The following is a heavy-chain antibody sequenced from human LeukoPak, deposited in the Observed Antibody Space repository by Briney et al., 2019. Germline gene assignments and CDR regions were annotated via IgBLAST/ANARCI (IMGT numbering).Heavy chain of an antibody. CDR3: ARGQERFLEWLLPRYYYYGMDV. CDR2: MNPNSGNT. V-gene: IGHV1-8*01. CDR1: GYTFTSYD. Sequence: GASVKVSCKASGYTFTSYDINWVRQATGQGLEWMGWMNPNSGNTGYAQKFQGRVTMTRNTSISTAYMELSSLRSEDTAVYYCARGQERFLEWLLPRYYYYGMDVWGQGTTVTVSS. J-gene: IGHJ6*02. D-gene: IGHD3-3*01.